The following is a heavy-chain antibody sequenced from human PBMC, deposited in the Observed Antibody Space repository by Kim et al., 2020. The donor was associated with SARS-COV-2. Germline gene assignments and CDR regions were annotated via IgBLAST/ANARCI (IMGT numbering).Heavy chain of an antibody. CDR3: ARGKKHIVVVIAIPYYYYSMDV. Sequence: ASVKVSCKASGYTFTSYDINWVRQATGQGLEWMGWMNPNSGNTGYAQKFQGRVTMTRNTSISTAYMELSSLRSEDTAVYYCARGKKHIVVVIAIPYYYYSMDVWGQGTKVTVSS. CDR2: MNPNSGNT. V-gene: IGHV1-8*01. J-gene: IGHJ6*02. CDR1: GYTFTSYD. D-gene: IGHD2-21*01.